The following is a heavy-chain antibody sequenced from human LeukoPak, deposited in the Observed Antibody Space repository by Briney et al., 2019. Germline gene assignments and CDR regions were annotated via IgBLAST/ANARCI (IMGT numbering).Heavy chain of an antibody. V-gene: IGHV1-2*02. J-gene: IGHJ6*03. CDR2: INPNSGGT. D-gene: IGHD6-19*01. CDR3: ARAGGIAVAGTADPNYYYYYYMDV. Sequence: ASVKVSCKASGYTFTGNYMHWVRQAPGQGLEWMGWINPNSGGTNYAQKFQGRVTMTRDTSISTAYMELSRLRSDDTAVYYCARAGGIAVAGTADPNYYYYYYMDVWGKGTTVTVSS. CDR1: GYTFTGNY.